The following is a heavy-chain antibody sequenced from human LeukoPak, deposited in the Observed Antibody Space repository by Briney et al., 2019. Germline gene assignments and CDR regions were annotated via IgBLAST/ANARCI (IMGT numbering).Heavy chain of an antibody. V-gene: IGHV3-74*01. CDR2: IKNDGSIT. Sequence: GGSLRLSCAASGFTFSNYWMHWVRQAPGKGLVWVSRIKNDGSITNYADSVKGLFTISRDNAKNTLHLQMNSLRAEDTAVYYCARTDYLTNWGQGTLVTVSS. CDR1: GFTFSNYW. J-gene: IGHJ4*02. D-gene: IGHD2/OR15-2a*01. CDR3: ARTDYLTN.